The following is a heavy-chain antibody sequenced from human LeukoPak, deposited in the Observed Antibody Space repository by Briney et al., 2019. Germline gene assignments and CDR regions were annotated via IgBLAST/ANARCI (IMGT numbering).Heavy chain of an antibody. V-gene: IGHV3-21*06. CDR2: ITSSSSYI. Sequence: GGSLRLSCAASGFTFSTYNMNWVRHAPGKGLEWISSITSSSSYIYYADSVKGRFTISRDNAKNSLFLQMNNLSPDDTAVYFCARDPYTGNYGNYYYYYVDVWGKGTTVT. CDR3: ARDPYTGNYGNYYYYYVDV. D-gene: IGHD1-26*01. CDR1: GFTFSTYN. J-gene: IGHJ6*03.